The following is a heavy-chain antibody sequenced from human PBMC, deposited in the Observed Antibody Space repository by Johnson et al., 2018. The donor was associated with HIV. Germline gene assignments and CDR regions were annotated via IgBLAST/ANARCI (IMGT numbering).Heavy chain of an antibody. CDR2: ISGSGGST. V-gene: IGHV3-23*04. Sequence: VQLVESGGGLVQPGGSLRLSCAASGFTFSSYAMSWVRQAPGKGLEWVSAISGSGGSTYYADSVKGRFTISSDNSKNTLYLQMNSLRAEDTAVYYCAKGGYYYDSSGYPPPGSGFDIWGQGTMVTVSS. CDR3: AKGGYYYDSSGYPPPGSGFDI. J-gene: IGHJ3*02. CDR1: GFTFSSYA. D-gene: IGHD3-22*01.